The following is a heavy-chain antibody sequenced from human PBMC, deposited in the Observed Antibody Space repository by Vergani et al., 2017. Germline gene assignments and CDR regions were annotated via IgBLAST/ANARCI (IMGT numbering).Heavy chain of an antibody. D-gene: IGHD3-16*02. J-gene: IGHJ4*02. CDR2: MNPNSGNT. V-gene: IGHV1-8*01. CDR1: GYTFTSYD. Sequence: QVQLVQSGAEVKTPGASVKVSCKASGYTFTSYDINWVRQATGQGLEWMGWMNPNSGNTGYAQKFQGRVTMTRNTSISTAYMELSSLRSEDTAVYYCARVHYDYVWGSYRADDWGQGTLVTVSS. CDR3: ARVHYDYVWGSYRADD.